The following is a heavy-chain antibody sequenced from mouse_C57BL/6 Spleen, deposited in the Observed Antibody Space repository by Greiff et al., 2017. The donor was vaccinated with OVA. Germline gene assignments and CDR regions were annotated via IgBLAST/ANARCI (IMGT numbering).Heavy chain of an antibody. CDR3: ARDSNYRYFDD. CDR1: GFTFSSYA. J-gene: IGHJ2*01. Sequence: EVKLVESGGGLVKPGGSLKLSCAASGFTFSSYAMSWVRQTPEKRLEWVATISDGGSYTYYPDNVKGRFTISRDNAKNNVYLQMSHLKSEDTAMYYCARDSNYRYFDDWGQGTTLTVSS. CDR2: ISDGGSYT. D-gene: IGHD2-5*01. V-gene: IGHV5-4*03.